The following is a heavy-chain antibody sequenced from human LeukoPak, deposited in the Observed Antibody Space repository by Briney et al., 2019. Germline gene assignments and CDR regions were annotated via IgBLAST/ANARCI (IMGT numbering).Heavy chain of an antibody. CDR1: GFTFRRYW. CDR2: IRSSGSFV. CDR3: ARDTLFDY. J-gene: IGHJ4*02. Sequence: GGSLRLSCAASGFTFRRYWMSWVRQAPGRGLEWVSSIRSSGSFVYYADSVKGRFTISRDNAKNSLYLLMDSLRAEDTAVYYCARDTLFDYWGQGTLVTVSS. V-gene: IGHV3-21*01.